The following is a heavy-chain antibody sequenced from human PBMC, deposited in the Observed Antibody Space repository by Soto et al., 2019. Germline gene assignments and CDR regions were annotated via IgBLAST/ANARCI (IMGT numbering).Heavy chain of an antibody. CDR3: ARVRGAVTGQYFDY. J-gene: IGHJ4*02. CDR1: GFTFSAVY. Sequence: QVQLEESGGGLVKPGGSLRLSCAASGFTFSAVYMSWIRQAPNKGLEYISYISSSGTSANYADSVKGRFTISRDNAKNSLYLQITSRRAEDTAVYYCARVRGAVTGQYFDYWGQGALVTVSS. V-gene: IGHV3-11*05. D-gene: IGHD6-19*01. CDR2: ISSSGTSA.